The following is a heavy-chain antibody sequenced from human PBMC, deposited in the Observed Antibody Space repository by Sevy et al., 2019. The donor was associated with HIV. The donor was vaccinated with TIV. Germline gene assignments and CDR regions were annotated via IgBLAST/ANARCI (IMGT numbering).Heavy chain of an antibody. D-gene: IGHD3-22*01. CDR3: ARDAHIGTMIVVVITYFDY. Sequence: GGSLRLSCAASGFTFSSYAMHWVRQAPGKGLEWVAVISYDGSNKYYADSVKGRFTISRDNSKNTLYLQMNSLRAEDTAVYYCARDAHIGTMIVVVITYFDYWGQGTLVTVSS. J-gene: IGHJ4*02. V-gene: IGHV3-30-3*01. CDR1: GFTFSSYA. CDR2: ISYDGSNK.